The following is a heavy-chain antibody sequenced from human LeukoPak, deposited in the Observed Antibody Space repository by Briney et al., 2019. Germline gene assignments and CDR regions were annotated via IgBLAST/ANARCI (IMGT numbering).Heavy chain of an antibody. D-gene: IGHD3-16*02. Sequence: ASVKVSCKASGGTFSSYPISWVRQAPGQGLEWMGIINPSGGSTSYAQKFQGRVTMTRDMSTSTVYMELSSLRSEDTAVYYCARSLLERRKALDYWGQGTLVTVSS. CDR3: ARSLLERRKALDY. CDR2: INPSGGST. CDR1: GGTFSSYP. J-gene: IGHJ4*02. V-gene: IGHV1-46*01.